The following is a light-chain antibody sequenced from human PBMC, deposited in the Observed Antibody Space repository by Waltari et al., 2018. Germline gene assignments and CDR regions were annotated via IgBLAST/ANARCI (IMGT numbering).Light chain of an antibody. CDR1: SGHSSNG. V-gene: IGLV4-69*01. J-gene: IGLJ3*02. Sequence: QLVLTQSPSASASLGASVKLTCTLSSGHSSNGVAWLQQQPEKGPRYLMRVNSDGSHNQGDEIPDRFSGTSSGAERYLTISNLQSEDEADCYCQSGGHGTWVFGGGTKLTVL. CDR3: QSGGHGTWV. CDR2: VNSDGSH.